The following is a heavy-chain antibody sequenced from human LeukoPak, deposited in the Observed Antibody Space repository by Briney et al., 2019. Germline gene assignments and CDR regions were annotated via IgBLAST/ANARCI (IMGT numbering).Heavy chain of an antibody. CDR1: GFTFSSYG. CDR2: IWYDGSNK. D-gene: IGHD3-3*01. V-gene: IGHV3-30*19. J-gene: IGHJ4*02. CDR3: ARGMDVLRFLEWLGDIDY. Sequence: GGSLRLSCAASGFTFSSYGMHWVRQAPGKGLEWVAVIWYDGSNKYYADSVKGRFTISRDNSKNTLYLQMNSLRAEDTAVYYCARGMDVLRFLEWLGDIDYWGQGTLVTVSS.